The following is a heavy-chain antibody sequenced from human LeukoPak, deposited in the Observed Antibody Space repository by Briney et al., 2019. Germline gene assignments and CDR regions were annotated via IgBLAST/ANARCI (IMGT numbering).Heavy chain of an antibody. D-gene: IGHD4-17*01. CDR1: GFTFGSYG. CDR3: ASTFYGDSPPY. V-gene: IGHV3-30*03. Sequence: GGSLRLSCAASGFTFGSYGMHWVRQSPGKGLQWVAVISYDGNNKHYADSVKGRFTISRDNSKNTLYLQMNSLRAEDTAVYYCASTFYGDSPPYWGQGTLVTVSS. J-gene: IGHJ4*02. CDR2: ISYDGNNK.